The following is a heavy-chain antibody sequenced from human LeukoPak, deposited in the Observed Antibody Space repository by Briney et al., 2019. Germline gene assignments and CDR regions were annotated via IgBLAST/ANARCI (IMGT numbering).Heavy chain of an antibody. D-gene: IGHD6-13*01. CDR1: GGSFSGYY. CDR2: INHNGST. CDR3: ARDSSSWVKWFDP. J-gene: IGHJ5*02. V-gene: IGHV4-34*01. Sequence: PSETLSLTCAVYGGSFSGYYWSWIRQPPGKGLEWIGEINHNGSTNYNPSLKSRVTISVDTSKNQFSLKLSSVTAADTAVHYCARDSSSWVKWFDPWGQGTLVTVSS.